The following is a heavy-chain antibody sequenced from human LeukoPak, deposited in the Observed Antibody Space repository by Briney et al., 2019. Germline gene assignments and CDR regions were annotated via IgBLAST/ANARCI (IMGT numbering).Heavy chain of an antibody. CDR2: ISGSGGST. J-gene: IGHJ3*02. Sequence: PGGSLRLSCAASGFTFSSYAMSWVRQAPGKGLGWVSAISGSGGSTYYADSVKGRFTISRDNAKNSLYLQMNSLRAEDTAVYYCARESALLRYYDSSGYYNNDASDIWGQGTMVTVSS. CDR1: GFTFSSYA. D-gene: IGHD3-22*01. CDR3: ARESALLRYYDSSGYYNNDASDI. V-gene: IGHV3-23*01.